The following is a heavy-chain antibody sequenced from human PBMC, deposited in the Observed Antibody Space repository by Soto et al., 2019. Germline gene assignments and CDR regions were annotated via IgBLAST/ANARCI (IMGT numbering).Heavy chain of an antibody. CDR1: GFTFSSYS. J-gene: IGHJ6*02. CDR2: ISSSSSTI. D-gene: IGHD2-15*01. Sequence: EVQLVESGGGLVQPGGSLRLSCAASGFTFSSYSMNWVRQAPGKGLEWVSYISSSSSTIYYADSVKGRFTISRDNAKNSLYLQMNSLRDEDTAVYYCARVKDDLGYCSGGSCYVYYYGMDVWGQGTTVTVSS. CDR3: ARVKDDLGYCSGGSCYVYYYGMDV. V-gene: IGHV3-48*02.